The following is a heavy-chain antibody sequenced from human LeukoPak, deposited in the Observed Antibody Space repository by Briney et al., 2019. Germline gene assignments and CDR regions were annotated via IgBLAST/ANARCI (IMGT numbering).Heavy chain of an antibody. CDR1: GGSFSGYY. Sequence: SETLSLTCAVYGGSFSGYYWSWIRQPPGKGLEWIGEINHSGSTNYNPSLKSRVTISVDTSKNQFSLKLSSVTAADTAVYYCARDWGRYYYYMDVWGKGITVTVSS. D-gene: IGHD7-27*01. J-gene: IGHJ6*03. CDR2: INHSGST. CDR3: ARDWGRYYYYMDV. V-gene: IGHV4-34*01.